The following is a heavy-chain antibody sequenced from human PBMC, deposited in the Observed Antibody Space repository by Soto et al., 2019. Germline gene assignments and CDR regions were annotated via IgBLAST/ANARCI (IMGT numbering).Heavy chain of an antibody. J-gene: IGHJ3*02. Sequence: QVQLQESGPGLVKPSETLSLTCTVSGGSISSYYWSWIRQPPGKGLEWIGYIYYSGSTNYNPSLTRRVTTSAAPSRTRLSRMLSSMTAADTAVYYCARQFYGSGSRGAFDIWGQGTMVTVSS. CDR1: GGSISSYY. CDR2: IYYSGST. D-gene: IGHD3-10*01. CDR3: ARQFYGSGSRGAFDI. V-gene: IGHV4-59*08.